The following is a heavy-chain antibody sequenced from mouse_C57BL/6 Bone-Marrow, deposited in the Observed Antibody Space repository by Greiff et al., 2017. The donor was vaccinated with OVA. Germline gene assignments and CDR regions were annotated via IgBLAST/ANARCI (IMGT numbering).Heavy chain of an antibody. Sequence: DVHLVESGGDLVKPGGSLKLSCAASGFTFSSYAMPWVRQTPDKRLEWVATISSGGSYTYYPDSVKGRFTISRDNAKNTLYRQMSSLKSEDTATYYCARHYSGSSYRCFGVWGTGTTVTVSS. CDR2: ISSGGSYT. CDR3: ARHYSGSSYRCFGV. J-gene: IGHJ1*03. V-gene: IGHV5-6*01. CDR1: GFTFSSYA. D-gene: IGHD1-1*01.